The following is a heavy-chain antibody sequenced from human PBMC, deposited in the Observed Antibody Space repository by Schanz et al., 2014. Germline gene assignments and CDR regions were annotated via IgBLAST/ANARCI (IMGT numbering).Heavy chain of an antibody. CDR1: GFSFSDYG. J-gene: IGHJ6*02. D-gene: IGHD6-6*01. Sequence: QVQLVESGGGVVQPGGSLRLSCAGSGFSFSDYGMHWVRQAPGRGLEWVAVISYHGSERYSADSVKGRFTISRDNSKNTLYLQMNSLRAEDTAVYYCVREGSSSPDCCYYNGMDVWDQGTTVTVSS. V-gene: IGHV3-30*03. CDR2: ISYHGSER. CDR3: VREGSSSPDCCYYNGMDV.